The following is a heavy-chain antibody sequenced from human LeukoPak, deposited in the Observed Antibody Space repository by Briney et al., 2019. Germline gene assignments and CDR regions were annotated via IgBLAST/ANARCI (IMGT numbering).Heavy chain of an antibody. Sequence: SVKVSCKASGGTLSSNVISWVRQAPGQGLEWMGRIIPSYGSTNYAQRFQGRVTITADASTSTSYMELSSLRSDDTAVYYCARANIVVVTAEPINNYYSMDVWGKGTTVIVSS. V-gene: IGHV1-69*15. CDR3: ARANIVVVTAEPINNYYSMDV. D-gene: IGHD2-21*02. J-gene: IGHJ6*04. CDR2: IIPSYGST. CDR1: GGTLSSNV.